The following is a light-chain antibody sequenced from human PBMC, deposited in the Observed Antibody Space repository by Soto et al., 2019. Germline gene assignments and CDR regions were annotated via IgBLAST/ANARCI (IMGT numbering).Light chain of an antibody. Sequence: QSALTQPPSASGSPGQSVTISCTGTSSDVGAYNYVSWFQQHPGKAPKLMIYEVSKRPSGVPDRFSGSKSGNTASLTVSGLQAEDEADYYCISYTGSNDFTVVFGGGTKLTVL. CDR3: ISYTGSNDFTVV. J-gene: IGLJ2*01. CDR1: SSDVGAYNY. V-gene: IGLV2-8*01. CDR2: EVS.